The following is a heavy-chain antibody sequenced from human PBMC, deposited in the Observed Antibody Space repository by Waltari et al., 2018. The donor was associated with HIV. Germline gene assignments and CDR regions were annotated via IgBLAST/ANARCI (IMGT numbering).Heavy chain of an antibody. CDR2: FDAEEGET. Sequence: QVQLEQSGAEVKKPGASVKVSCKVSGYTLTELSMHWVRQAPGKGLEWMGGFDAEEGETIYEQNVQGGVTMTEDTSTDAAYMELSSRGAEDTAVYYCATAPSGYWHYYGMDVWGQGTTVTVSS. V-gene: IGHV1-24*01. J-gene: IGHJ6*02. CDR3: ATAPSGYWHYYGMDV. D-gene: IGHD3-3*01. CDR1: GYTLTELS.